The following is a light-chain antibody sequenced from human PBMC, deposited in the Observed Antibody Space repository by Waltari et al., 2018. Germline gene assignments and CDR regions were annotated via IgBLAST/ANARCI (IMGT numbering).Light chain of an antibody. CDR3: APWDDSLSGPGV. CDR1: SSNIGSNF. Sequence: SSSNIGSNFVYWYQQLPGTAPKLLIYRNNQRPSGVPDRFSGSKSGTSASLAISGLRSEDEADYYCAPWDDSLSGPGVFGGGTKLTVL. J-gene: IGLJ3*02. CDR2: RNN. V-gene: IGLV1-47*01.